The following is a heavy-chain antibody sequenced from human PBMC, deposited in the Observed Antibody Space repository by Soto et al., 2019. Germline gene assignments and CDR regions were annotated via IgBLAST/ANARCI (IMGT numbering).Heavy chain of an antibody. CDR3: TTSGGGSGWSF. J-gene: IGHJ4*02. D-gene: IGHD6-19*01. CDR1: GLTFSNAE. V-gene: IGHV3-15*07. CDR2: IRGKGVGGAT. Sequence: EVQLVESGGGLVKPGGSLRLSCAASGLTFSNAEMTWVRQAPGKGLEWVGRIRGKGVGGATDYAAPVKYRFIILRDDSENMVYLQMNSLKTEDTAVYYCTTSGGGSGWSFWGQGTLVTVSS.